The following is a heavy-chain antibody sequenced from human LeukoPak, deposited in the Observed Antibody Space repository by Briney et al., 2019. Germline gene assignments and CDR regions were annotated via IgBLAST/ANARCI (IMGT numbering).Heavy chain of an antibody. D-gene: IGHD6-13*01. V-gene: IGHV4-38-2*02. CDR3: ARGGSSSWYWFDY. Sequence: SETLSLTCTVSGYSISSGYYWGWVRQPPGKGLEWIGTIYHSGSTYYNPSLKSRVTISVDTSKNQFSLNLRSVTAADTAVYYCARGGSSSWYWFDYWGQGTLVTV. CDR2: IYHSGST. J-gene: IGHJ4*02. CDR1: GYSISSGYY.